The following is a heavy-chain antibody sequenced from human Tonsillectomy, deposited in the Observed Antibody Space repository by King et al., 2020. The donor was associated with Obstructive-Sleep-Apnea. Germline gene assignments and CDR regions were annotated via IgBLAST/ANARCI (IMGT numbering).Heavy chain of an antibody. Sequence: LQLQESGPGLVKPSETLSLTCTVSGGSISSSSYYWGWIRQPPGKGLEWIGSIYYSGSTYYNTSLKSRVTISVDTSKNQFSLKLSSVTAADTAVYYCAGDTPSGSYTGSPFDYWGQGTLVTVSS. CDR1: GGSISSSSYY. D-gene: IGHD1-26*01. CDR3: AGDTPSGSYTGSPFDY. CDR2: IYYSGST. V-gene: IGHV4-39*07. J-gene: IGHJ4*02.